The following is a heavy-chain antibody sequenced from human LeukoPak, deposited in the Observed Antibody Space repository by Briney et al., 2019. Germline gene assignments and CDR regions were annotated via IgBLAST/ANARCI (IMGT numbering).Heavy chain of an antibody. CDR1: GGTFSSYA. CDR3: ARVGLGIGWYADL. D-gene: IGHD7-27*01. J-gene: IGHJ2*01. V-gene: IGHV1-18*01. CDR2: ISPYNGDT. Sequence: ASVKVSCTASGGTFSSYAISWVRQAPGQGLEWMGWISPYNGDTKYGQRFQGRVTMTTYTPTTTAYMELRSLRFDDTAVYYCARVGLGIGWYADLWGRGTLVTVLS.